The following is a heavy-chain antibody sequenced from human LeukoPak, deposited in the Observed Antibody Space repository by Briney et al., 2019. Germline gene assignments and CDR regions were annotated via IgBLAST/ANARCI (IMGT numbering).Heavy chain of an antibody. CDR2: IYYSGST. D-gene: IGHD2-15*01. J-gene: IGHJ4*02. CDR1: GGSISSNSYY. V-gene: IGHV4-39*01. Sequence: PSETLSLTCTVSGGSISSNSYYWGWIRQPPGRGLEWIGSIYYSGSTYYNPSLKSRVTISVDTSKNQFSLKLSSVTAADTAVYYCARQRRGIVVVDYWGQGTLVTVSS. CDR3: ARQRRGIVVVDY.